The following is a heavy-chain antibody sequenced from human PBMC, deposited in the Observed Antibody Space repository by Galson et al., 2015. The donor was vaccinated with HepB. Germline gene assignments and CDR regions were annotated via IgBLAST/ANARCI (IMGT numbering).Heavy chain of an antibody. CDR3: ARDSGGSWYRQLNYYFDY. V-gene: IGHV3-21*01. CDR1: GFTFSSYS. CDR2: ISSSSSYI. Sequence: SLRLSCAASGFTFSSYSVNWVRQAPGKGLEWVSSISSSSSYIYYADSVKGRFTISRDNAKNSLYLQMNSLRAEDTAVYYCARDSGGSWYRQLNYYFDYWGQGTLVTVSS. D-gene: IGHD6-13*01. J-gene: IGHJ4*02.